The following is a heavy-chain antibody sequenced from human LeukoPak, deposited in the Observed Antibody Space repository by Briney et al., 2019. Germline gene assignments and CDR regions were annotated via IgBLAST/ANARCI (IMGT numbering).Heavy chain of an antibody. Sequence: ASVRVSCKASGYTFTSYGISWVRQAPGQGLEWMGWISDYNGNTNYAQKLQGRVTMTTDTSTSTAYMELRSLRSDDTAVYYCAREGSITMVRGVINYWGQGTLVTVSS. CDR3: AREGSITMVRGVINY. D-gene: IGHD3-10*01. CDR2: ISDYNGNT. V-gene: IGHV1-18*01. J-gene: IGHJ4*02. CDR1: GYTFTSYG.